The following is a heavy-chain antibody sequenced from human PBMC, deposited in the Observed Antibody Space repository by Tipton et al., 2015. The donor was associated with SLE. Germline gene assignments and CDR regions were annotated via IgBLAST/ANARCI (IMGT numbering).Heavy chain of an antibody. CDR1: RFTFSTYS. CDR2: ISTGSNYI. CDR3: ARDVTTVTSFFFDY. D-gene: IGHD4-17*01. V-gene: IGHV3-21*03. J-gene: IGHJ4*02. Sequence: SLRLSCAASRFTFSTYSMIWVRQAPGKGLEWVSSISTGSNYIFYADSVKGRFTISRDNAKNSLYLQMNSLRAEDTAVYYCARDVTTVTSFFFDYWGQGTLVAFSS.